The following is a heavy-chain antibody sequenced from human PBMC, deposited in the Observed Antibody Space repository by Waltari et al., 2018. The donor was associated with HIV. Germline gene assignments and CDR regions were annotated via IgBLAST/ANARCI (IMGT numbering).Heavy chain of an antibody. D-gene: IGHD7-27*01. CDR3: VRETGVGAYFDY. CDR1: GYTFSRYT. V-gene: IGHV1-3*01. CDR2: IIVGKGET. J-gene: IGHJ4*02. Sequence: QVQLVQSGAEVKTPGASVKVSCKASGYTFSRYTLQWVRQAPGQRPEWMGWIIVGKGETRYSQKFQGRLTLTRDTSASTVYMELSSLTSEDTALYFCVRETGVGAYFDYWGQGTLVTVSS.